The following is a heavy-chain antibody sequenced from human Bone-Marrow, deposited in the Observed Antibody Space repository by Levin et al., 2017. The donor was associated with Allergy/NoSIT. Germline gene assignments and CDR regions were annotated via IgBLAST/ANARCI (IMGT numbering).Heavy chain of an antibody. J-gene: IGHJ4*01. V-gene: IGHV4-4*02. CDR1: GGSISSNNW. D-gene: IGHD1-14*01. CDR2: IYYIGNT. CDR3: AREGTPQSWDY. Sequence: PSETLSLTCAVSGGSISSNNWWSWVRQPPGKGLEWIGSIYYIGNTYYNPSLKSRATISVDTSKNQFSLKLSSVTAADTAVYYCAREGTPQSWDYWGQGTLVTVSS.